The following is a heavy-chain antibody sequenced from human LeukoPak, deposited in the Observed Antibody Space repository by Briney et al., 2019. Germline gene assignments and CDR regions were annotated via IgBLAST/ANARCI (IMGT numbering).Heavy chain of an antibody. J-gene: IGHJ5*02. CDR1: GGSIRSSYYY. CDR2: IYDSGST. V-gene: IGHV4-39*01. D-gene: IGHD6-13*01. Sequence: PSETLSLTCTVSGGSIRSSYYYWGWIRQPPGKGLEWIGGIYDSGSTYYNPSLKSRVTISVDTSKNQFSLKLNSVTAADTAVYYCARASSTNWFDPWGQGTLVTVSS. CDR3: ARASSTNWFDP.